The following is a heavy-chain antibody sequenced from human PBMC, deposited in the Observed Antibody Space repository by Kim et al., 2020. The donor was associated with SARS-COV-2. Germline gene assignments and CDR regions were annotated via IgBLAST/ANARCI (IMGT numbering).Heavy chain of an antibody. J-gene: IGHJ4*02. Sequence: SHPQTFQGRLTMTRDTSTSTVYMEVSSLRSEDTAVYYCATEMAGTYYFDYWGQGTLVTVSS. V-gene: IGHV1-46*01. CDR3: ATEMAGTYYFDY.